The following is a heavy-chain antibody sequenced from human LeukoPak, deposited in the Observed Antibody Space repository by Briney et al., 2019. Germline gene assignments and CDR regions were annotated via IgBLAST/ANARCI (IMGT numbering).Heavy chain of an antibody. Sequence: PGGSLRLSCAASGFTFSSYEMNWVRQAPGKGLEWVSYISSSGSTIYYADSVKRRFTISSDNTKISVYLQMNILRADDTAVYYCARDRGATYAWDYWGQGTLVTVSS. V-gene: IGHV3-48*03. D-gene: IGHD1-26*01. CDR2: ISSSGSTI. CDR1: GFTFSSYE. J-gene: IGHJ4*02. CDR3: ARDRGATYAWDY.